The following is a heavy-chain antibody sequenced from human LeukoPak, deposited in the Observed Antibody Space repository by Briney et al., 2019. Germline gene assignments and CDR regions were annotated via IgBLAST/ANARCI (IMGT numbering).Heavy chain of an antibody. CDR2: IHPSDSET. CDR1: GHDFTTYW. CDR3: ARRGYSGYSPLDS. J-gene: IGHJ4*02. V-gene: IGHV5-51*01. Sequence: PGESLKISCRSSGHDFTTYWIAWVRQLPGKGLEWMGIIHPSDSETQYSPSFQGQVTISADNSISTAYLQWSSLKASDTAMYYCARRGYSGYSPLDSWGQGTLVTVSS. D-gene: IGHD5-12*01.